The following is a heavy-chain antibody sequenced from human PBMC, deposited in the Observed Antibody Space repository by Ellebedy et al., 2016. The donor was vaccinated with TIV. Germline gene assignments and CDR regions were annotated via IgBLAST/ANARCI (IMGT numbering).Heavy chain of an antibody. J-gene: IGHJ4*02. D-gene: IGHD3-16*01. Sequence: GESLKISCVVSGFTFSSYAMTWVRQAPGKGLEWVSVVYSGGNTYYADFVKGRFTISRDNSKNTLSLEMNSLRVDDTAVYFCARGPVRYTQKGGFLDYWGQGTLVTVSS. CDR1: GFTFSSYA. CDR3: ARGPVRYTQKGGFLDY. V-gene: IGHV3-53*01. CDR2: VYSGGNT.